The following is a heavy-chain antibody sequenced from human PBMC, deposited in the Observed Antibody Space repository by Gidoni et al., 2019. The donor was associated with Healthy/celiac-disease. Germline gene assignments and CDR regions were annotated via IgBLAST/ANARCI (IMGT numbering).Heavy chain of an antibody. Sequence: QVQLVASGGGVVQPGRSLRPSCAASGFTFSSYAMHWVRQAPGKGLEWVAVISYDGSNKYYADSVKGRFTISRDNSKNTLYLQMNSLRAEDTAVYYCARVGSGGPLRSRHGMDVWGQGTTVTVSS. D-gene: IGHD3-3*01. CDR3: ARVGSGGPLRSRHGMDV. V-gene: IGHV3-30-3*01. J-gene: IGHJ6*02. CDR2: ISYDGSNK. CDR1: GFTFSSYA.